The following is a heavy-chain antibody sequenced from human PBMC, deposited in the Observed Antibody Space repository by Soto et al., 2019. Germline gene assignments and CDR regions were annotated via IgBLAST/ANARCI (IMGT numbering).Heavy chain of an antibody. V-gene: IGHV4-31*03. CDR1: GGSISSGDYF. D-gene: IGHD3-16*01. CDR3: AREDPLIPIY. Sequence: SETLSLTCTVSGGSISSGDYFWNWIRQLPGKGLEWIGYISYSGSTYYNPSLKSRITISADTSKNHFSLKLNSVTAAATAVYYCAREDPLIPIYWGQGALVTVSS. CDR2: ISYSGST. J-gene: IGHJ4*02.